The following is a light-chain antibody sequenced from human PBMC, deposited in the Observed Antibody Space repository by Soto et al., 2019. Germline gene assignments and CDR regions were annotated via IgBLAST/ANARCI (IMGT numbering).Light chain of an antibody. CDR2: GTS. CDR3: QQYYNWPRT. V-gene: IGKV3D-15*01. J-gene: IGKJ1*01. CDR1: QSVSSN. Sequence: EIVLTQSLATLSLSQGEGANLXWRASQSVSSNYLAWYQQKPGQAPRLLIYGTSSRATGIPDRFSGSGSGTEFTLTISSLQSEDFAVYYCQQYYNWPRTFGQGTKVDIK.